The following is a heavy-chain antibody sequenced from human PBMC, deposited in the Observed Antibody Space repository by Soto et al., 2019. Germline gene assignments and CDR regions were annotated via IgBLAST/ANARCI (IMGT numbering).Heavy chain of an antibody. CDR2: IIPIFGTA. Sequence: SVKVSCKASGGTFSSYAISWVRQAPGQGLEWMGGIIPIFGTANYAQKFQGRVTITADESTSTAYMELSSLRSEDTAVYYCASNWNDEGWFDPWGQGTLVTVSS. V-gene: IGHV1-69*13. CDR3: ASNWNDEGWFDP. D-gene: IGHD1-20*01. CDR1: GGTFSSYA. J-gene: IGHJ5*02.